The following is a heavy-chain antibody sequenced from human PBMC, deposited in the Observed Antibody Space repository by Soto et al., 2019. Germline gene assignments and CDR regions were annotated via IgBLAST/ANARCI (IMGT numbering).Heavy chain of an antibody. CDR1: GFSFGVSGVG. V-gene: IGHV2-5*01. CDR2: VFWNDDK. Sequence: QITLNESGPTLVKPTQTLTLTCTFSGFSFGVSGVGVGWISQPPGRALEWLGLVFWNDDKRYSPSLESRLTLTKDTSNNQVVLTVTNLDPGDTGTYYCARAYTYDFDHWGQGTLVTVSS. D-gene: IGHD2-21*01. CDR3: ARAYTYDFDH. J-gene: IGHJ4*02.